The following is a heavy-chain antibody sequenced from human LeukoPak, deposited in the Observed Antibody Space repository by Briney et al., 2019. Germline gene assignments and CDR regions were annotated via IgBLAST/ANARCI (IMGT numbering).Heavy chain of an antibody. J-gene: IGHJ4*02. V-gene: IGHV4-59*12. CDR3: AGTARLWLRGSFDY. CDR1: GGSISSYY. D-gene: IGHD5-18*01. CDR2: IYYSGYT. Sequence: SETLSLTCTVSGGSISSYYWSWIRQPPGKGLKWIGNIYYSGYTTYSPPLRSRVTISVDTSKNQFSLKLSSGTAADTAVYYCAGTARLWLRGSFDYWGQGTLVTVSS.